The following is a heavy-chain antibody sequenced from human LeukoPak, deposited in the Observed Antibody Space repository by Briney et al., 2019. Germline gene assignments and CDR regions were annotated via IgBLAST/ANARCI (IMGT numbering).Heavy chain of an antibody. CDR1: GYTFTSYG. Sequence: ASVKVSCKASGYTFTSYGISWVRQAPGQGLEWMGWISAYNGNTNYAQKLQGRVTMTTDTSTSTAYMELRSLRSDDTAVYYCARDTRAAVAGDFDYWGQGTLVTVSS. J-gene: IGHJ4*02. V-gene: IGHV1-18*01. CDR3: ARDTRAAVAGDFDY. CDR2: ISAYNGNT. D-gene: IGHD6-19*01.